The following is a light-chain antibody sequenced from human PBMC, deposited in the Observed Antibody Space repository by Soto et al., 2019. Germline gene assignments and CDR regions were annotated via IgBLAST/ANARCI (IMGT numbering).Light chain of an antibody. CDR3: SSYTNINTRACV. CDR1: NFNIGSNYD. CDR2: GDR. J-gene: IGLJ1*01. V-gene: IGLV1-40*01. Sequence: QSVLTQPPSVSGAPGQRVTLSCTGSNFNIGSNYDVNWYQQLPGKAPKLLLYGDRIRPSGVPDRFSGSQSGNTASLTISGLQAEDEAEYYCSSYTNINTRACVFGTGTKLTVL.